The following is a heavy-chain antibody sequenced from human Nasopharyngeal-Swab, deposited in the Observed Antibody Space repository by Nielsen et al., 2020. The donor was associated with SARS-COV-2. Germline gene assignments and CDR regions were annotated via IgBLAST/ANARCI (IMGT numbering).Heavy chain of an antibody. CDR3: ARVSREIEYSSSLYYYYYYMDV. V-gene: IGHV1-18*01. Sequence: VRQMPGKGLEWMGWISAYNGNTNYAQKLQGRVTMTTDTSTSTAYMELRSLRSADTAVYYCARVSREIEYSSSLYYYYYYMDVWGKGTTVTVSS. CDR2: ISAYNGNT. D-gene: IGHD6-6*01. J-gene: IGHJ6*03.